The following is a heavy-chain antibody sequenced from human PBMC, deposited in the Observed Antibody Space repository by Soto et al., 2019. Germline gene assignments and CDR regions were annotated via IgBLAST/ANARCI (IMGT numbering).Heavy chain of an antibody. CDR3: ARGGYSSSSRRMDV. D-gene: IGHD6-6*01. Sequence: QVQLVESGGGVVQPGRSLRLSCAASGFTFSSYAMHWVRQAPGKGLEWVAVISYDGSNKYYADSVKGRFTISRDNSKNTLYLQMNSLRAEDTAVYYCARGGYSSSSRRMDVWGHGTTVTVSS. J-gene: IGHJ6*02. CDR2: ISYDGSNK. CDR1: GFTFSSYA. V-gene: IGHV3-30-3*01.